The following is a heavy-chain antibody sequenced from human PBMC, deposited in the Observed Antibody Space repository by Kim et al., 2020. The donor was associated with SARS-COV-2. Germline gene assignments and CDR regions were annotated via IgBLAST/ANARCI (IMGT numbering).Heavy chain of an antibody. J-gene: IGHJ3*02. V-gene: IGHV3-9*01. D-gene: IGHD6-13*01. CDR1: GFTFDDYA. CDR3: AKDIRAAAGRRAPAFDI. Sequence: GGSLRLSCAASGFTFDDYAMHWVRQAPGKGLEWVSGISWNSGSIGYADSVKGRFTISRDNAKNSLYLQMNSLRAEDTALYYCAKDIRAAAGRRAPAFDIWGQGTMVTVSS. CDR2: ISWNSGSI.